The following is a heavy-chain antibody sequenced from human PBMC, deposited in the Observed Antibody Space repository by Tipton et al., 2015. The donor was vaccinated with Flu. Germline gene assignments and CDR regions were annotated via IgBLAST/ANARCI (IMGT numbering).Heavy chain of an antibody. CDR2: ISPYGAAT. D-gene: IGHD2-8*02. CDR1: GYTFRSYG. Sequence: QLVQSGAEVKKPGASVKVSCKASGYTFRSYGISWVRQAPGQGLEWMGVISPYGAATHYAETLQGRVTLTMDTSTNTDYMELSSLRSDDSVFYYCARDFSASDTSWWLDPWGHGTLVTVAS. J-gene: IGHJ5*02. V-gene: IGHV1-18*01. CDR3: ARDFSASDTSWWLDP.